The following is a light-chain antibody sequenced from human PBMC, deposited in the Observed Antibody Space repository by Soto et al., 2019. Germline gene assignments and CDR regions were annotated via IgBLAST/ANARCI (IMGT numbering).Light chain of an antibody. V-gene: IGKV2-28*01. Sequence: DIVMTQSPLSLPITPGEPPSISGRSSQSLLHSNGYNYLDWXXQTPGRXPXXLIYLGSNRASGVPDRFSGSGSGTFFPLKISRVEAEDVGVYYCMQPLQSWTFGQGTKVDIK. CDR3: MQPLQSWT. J-gene: IGKJ1*01. CDR2: LGS. CDR1: QSLLHSNGYNY.